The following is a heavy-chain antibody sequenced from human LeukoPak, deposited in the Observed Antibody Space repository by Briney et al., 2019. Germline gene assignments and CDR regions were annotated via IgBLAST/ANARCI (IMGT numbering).Heavy chain of an antibody. CDR3: ARDFWSGYYSQSDAFDI. CDR2: IVPILWIA. J-gene: IGHJ3*02. CDR1: GGTFSSYT. V-gene: IGHV1-69*04. D-gene: IGHD3-3*01. Sequence: SVKVSGKASGGTFSSYTISWVRQAPGQGLEWMGRIVPILWIAYYAQKFQGRVTITADKSTSTAYMELSSLGSEDTAVYYCARDFWSGYYSQSDAFDIWGQGTMVTVSS.